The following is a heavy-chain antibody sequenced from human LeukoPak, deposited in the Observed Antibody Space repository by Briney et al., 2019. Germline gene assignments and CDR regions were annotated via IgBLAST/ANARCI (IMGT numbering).Heavy chain of an antibody. CDR2: ISAYNSNT. D-gene: IGHD3-3*01. V-gene: IGHV1-18*01. Sequence: ASVKVSCKASGYTFTSYGISWVRQAPGQGLEWMGWISAYNSNTNYAQKLQGRVTMTTDTSTSTAYMELRSLRSDDTAVYYCARAVYYDFWSGYSDYWGQGTLVTVSS. CDR1: GYTFTSYG. J-gene: IGHJ4*02. CDR3: ARAVYYDFWSGYSDY.